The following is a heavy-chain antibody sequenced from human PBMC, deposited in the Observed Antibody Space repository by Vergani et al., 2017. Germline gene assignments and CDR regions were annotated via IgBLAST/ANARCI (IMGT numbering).Heavy chain of an antibody. CDR1: GYTFISYY. CDR3: ARKGAP. D-gene: IGHD3-16*01. CDR2: INPSGGST. J-gene: IGHJ5*02. Sequence: QVQLVQSGAEVKKPGASVKVSCKASGYTFISYYMHWVRQAPGQGLEWMGIINPSGGSTSYAQKFQGRVTITADKSTSTAYMELSSLRSEDTAVYYCARKGAPWGQGTLVTVSS. V-gene: IGHV1-46*01.